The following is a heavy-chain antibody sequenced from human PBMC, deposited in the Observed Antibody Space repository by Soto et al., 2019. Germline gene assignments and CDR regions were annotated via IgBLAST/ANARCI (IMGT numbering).Heavy chain of an antibody. CDR3: ARDSPRYRGSYPPDY. CDR2: ISSSSSTI. D-gene: IGHD1-26*01. CDR1: GFTFSSYS. V-gene: IGHV3-48*01. J-gene: IGHJ4*02. Sequence: EVQLVESGGGLVQPGGSLRLSCAASGFTFSSYSMNWVRQAPGKGLEWVSYISSSSSTIHYSDSVKGRFTISRDNAKNSLYLQMNSLRAEDTAVYYCARDSPRYRGSYPPDYWGQGTLVTVSS.